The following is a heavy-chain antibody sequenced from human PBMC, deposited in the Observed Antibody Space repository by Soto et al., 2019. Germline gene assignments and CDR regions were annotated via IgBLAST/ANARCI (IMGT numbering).Heavy chain of an antibody. Sequence: QVQLVQSGAAVKKPGASVKFSCKASGYDFSSYGISWVRQAPGQGLEWMGWLSASNGNRDYAQQFQGRVTMTSDTSRTTAYMPLRSLRSDDTAVYYCVSDPQRKDYWGQGTLVSVSS. D-gene: IGHD2-2*01. CDR2: LSASNGNR. J-gene: IGHJ4*02. V-gene: IGHV1-18*04. CDR3: VSDPQRKDY. CDR1: GYDFSSYG.